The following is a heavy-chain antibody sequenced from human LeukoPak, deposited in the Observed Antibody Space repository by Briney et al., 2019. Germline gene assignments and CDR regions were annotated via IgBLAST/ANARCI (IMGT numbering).Heavy chain of an antibody. V-gene: IGHV4-59*08. Sequence: SETLSLTCTVSGGSISSYYWSWIRQPPGKGLEWIGYIYYSGSTNYNPSLKSRVTISVDTSKNQFSLKLSSVTAADTAVYYCASVAVAGTPYYMDVWGKGTTVTISS. J-gene: IGHJ6*03. CDR2: IYYSGST. CDR1: GGSISSYY. D-gene: IGHD6-19*01. CDR3: ASVAVAGTPYYMDV.